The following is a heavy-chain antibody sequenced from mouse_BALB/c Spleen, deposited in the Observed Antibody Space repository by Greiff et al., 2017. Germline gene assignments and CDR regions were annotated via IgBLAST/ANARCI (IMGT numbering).Heavy chain of an antibody. Sequence: VQLQQSGTVLARPGASVKMSCKASGYTFTSYWMHWVKQRPGQGLEWIGAIYPGNSDTSYNQKFKGKAKLTAVTSTSTAYMELSSLTNEDSAVYYCTRSDYGNRFAYWGQGTLVTVSA. J-gene: IGHJ3*01. D-gene: IGHD2-1*01. CDR1: GYTFTSYW. CDR3: TRSDYGNRFAY. V-gene: IGHV1-5*01. CDR2: IYPGNSDT.